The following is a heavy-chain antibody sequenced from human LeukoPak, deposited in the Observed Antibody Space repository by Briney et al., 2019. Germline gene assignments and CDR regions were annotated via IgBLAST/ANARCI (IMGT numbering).Heavy chain of an antibody. CDR3: ATLTGYSSESWFDP. CDR1: GGSISSSSYY. D-gene: IGHD3-9*01. J-gene: IGHJ5*02. CDR2: IYYTGST. V-gene: IGHV4-39*07. Sequence: NPSETLSLTCTVSGGSISSSSYYWGWIRQPPGKGQEWIGSIYYTGSTNYNPSLKSRVTISVDTSKNQFSLKLSSVTAADTAVYYCATLTGYSSESWFDPWGQGILVTVSS.